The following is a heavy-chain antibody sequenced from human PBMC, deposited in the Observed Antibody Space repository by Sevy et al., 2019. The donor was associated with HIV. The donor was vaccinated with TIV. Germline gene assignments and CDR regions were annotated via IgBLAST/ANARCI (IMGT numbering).Heavy chain of an antibody. D-gene: IGHD2-2*01. V-gene: IGHV3-11*06. Sequence: GGSLRLSCAASGFTFSDYYMTWIRQAPGKGLEWISYIRSRRSYTNYADSVKGRFTISRDNAKNSLYLQMNSLRAEDAAVYYCARCRVVAADYYFDYWGRGTLVTV. CDR2: IRSRRSYT. J-gene: IGHJ4*02. CDR3: ARCRVVAADYYFDY. CDR1: GFTFSDYY.